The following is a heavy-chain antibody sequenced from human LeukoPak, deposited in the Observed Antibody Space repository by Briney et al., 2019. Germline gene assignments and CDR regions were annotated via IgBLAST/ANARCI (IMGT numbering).Heavy chain of an antibody. CDR3: ARSPYWETGYFDY. V-gene: IGHV1-3*01. CDR1: GYTFTSYA. D-gene: IGHD1-26*01. CDR2: INAGNGNT. Sequence: ASVKASCKASGYTFTSYAMHWVRQAPGQRLEWMGWINAGNGNTKYSQKFQGRVTITRDTSASTAYMEPSSLRSEDTAVYYCARSPYWETGYFDYWGQGTLVTVSS. J-gene: IGHJ4*02.